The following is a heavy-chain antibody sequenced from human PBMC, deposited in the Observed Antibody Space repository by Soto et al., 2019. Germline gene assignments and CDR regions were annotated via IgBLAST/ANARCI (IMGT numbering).Heavy chain of an antibody. CDR3: ARIRYSSSSSPWFDP. Sequence: QVQLQESGPGLVKPSETLSLTCTVSGGSISSYYWSWIRQPPGKGLQWIGYIYYSGSTNYNPSLTSRVAISVVTSKMQFSLKLSSVTAADTAVYYCARIRYSSSSSPWFDPWGQGTLVTVSS. D-gene: IGHD6-6*01. V-gene: IGHV4-59*01. J-gene: IGHJ5*02. CDR1: GGSISSYY. CDR2: IYYSGST.